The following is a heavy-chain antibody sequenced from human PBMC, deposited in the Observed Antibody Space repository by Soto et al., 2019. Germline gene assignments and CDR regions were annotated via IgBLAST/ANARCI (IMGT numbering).Heavy chain of an antibody. CDR1: GDSVTGGGYY. D-gene: IGHD3-16*01. V-gene: IGHV4-61*08. Sequence: QVQLQESGPGLVKPSEILSLICTVSGDSVTGGGYYCTWIRQPPGKGLQGFGYISFTGATTYNPSLRSRVTIAMRTAKNQGALKLTSATAADTALYYCSKGGEYYQSMIGVQGTLVTVSS. CDR2: ISFTGAT. J-gene: IGHJ4*02. CDR3: SKGGEYYQSMI.